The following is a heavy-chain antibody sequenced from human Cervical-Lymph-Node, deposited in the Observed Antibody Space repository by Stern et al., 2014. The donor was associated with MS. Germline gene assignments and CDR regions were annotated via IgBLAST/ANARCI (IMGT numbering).Heavy chain of an antibody. CDR1: ASTFSAYS. J-gene: IGHJ4*02. V-gene: IGHV3-21*01. Sequence: VQLVGSGGGLVKPGGSLRLSCAVSASTFSAYSINWVRHAPGQGLEWVASIRGGTGSTYYADSVKGRFAISRDNDKKSLYLHMTTLRVEDTAIYYCTTRDNYGDYWGQGTLVTVSA. D-gene: IGHD3-16*01. CDR2: IRGGTGST. CDR3: TTRDNYGDY.